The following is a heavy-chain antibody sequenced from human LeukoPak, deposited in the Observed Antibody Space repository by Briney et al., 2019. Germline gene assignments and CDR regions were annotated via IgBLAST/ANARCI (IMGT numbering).Heavy chain of an antibody. Sequence: PGGSLSISCAASGFTFIDYDMHWLRPVIGKGLKWVSTIDIRGDTYYSGSVKDRFTISRENAVSSLYLQMNSLRAEDTAVYYCARGGIQVSGIDEFDYWGQGTLVTVSS. CDR3: ARGGIQVSGIDEFDY. V-gene: IGHV3-13*01. D-gene: IGHD6-19*01. CDR2: IDIRGDT. CDR1: GFTFIDYD. J-gene: IGHJ4*02.